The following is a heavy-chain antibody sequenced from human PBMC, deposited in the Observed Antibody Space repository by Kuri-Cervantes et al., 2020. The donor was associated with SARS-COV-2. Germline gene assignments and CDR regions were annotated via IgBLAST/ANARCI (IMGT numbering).Heavy chain of an antibody. CDR2: IYTSGST. Sequence: SETLSLTCAVYGGSFSGYYWSWIRQPPGKGLEWIGRIYTSGSTNYNPSLKSRVTMSVDTSKNQFSLKLSSVTAADTAVYYCARVPSSGWYPVDAAFDIWGQGTMVTVSS. J-gene: IGHJ3*02. D-gene: IGHD6-19*01. CDR1: GGSFSGYY. CDR3: ARVPSSGWYPVDAAFDI. V-gene: IGHV4-59*10.